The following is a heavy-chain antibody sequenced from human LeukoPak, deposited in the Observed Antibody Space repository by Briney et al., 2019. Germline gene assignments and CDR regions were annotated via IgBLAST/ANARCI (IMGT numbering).Heavy chain of an antibody. CDR2: MSSSSSYI. CDR3: AKSDIIAVSDAKGNWFDP. J-gene: IGHJ5*02. D-gene: IGHD2-2*01. CDR1: GFTFSSYS. Sequence: PGGSLRLSCAASGFTFSSYSMNWGCHAPGKGLEWVSSMSSSSSYIYYADSANGRFTISRDNTKNTLYLQMNNLRTEDMAVSYCAKSDIIAVSDAKGNWFDPWGQGSLVTVSS. V-gene: IGHV3-21*01.